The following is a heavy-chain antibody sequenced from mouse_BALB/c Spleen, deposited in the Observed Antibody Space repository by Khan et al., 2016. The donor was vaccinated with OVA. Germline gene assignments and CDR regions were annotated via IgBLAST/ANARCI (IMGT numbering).Heavy chain of an antibody. V-gene: IGHV5-6*01. J-gene: IGHJ3*01. D-gene: IGHD4-1*01. CDR2: INSDGYYT. CDR3: ASHLTGSFAY. CDR1: GFTFSAYG. Sequence: EVELVESGGDLMKPGGSLKLSCTASGFTFSAYGMSWVRQTPDTRLEWVATINSDGYYTYYPDSVQGRFTISRDNAKNTLYLQMSSLKSEDTAMYYWASHLTGSFAYWGQGTLVTVSA.